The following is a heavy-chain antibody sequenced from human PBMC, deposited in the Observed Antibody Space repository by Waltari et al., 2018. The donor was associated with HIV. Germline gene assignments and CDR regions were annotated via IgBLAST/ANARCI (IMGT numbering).Heavy chain of an antibody. CDR2: IYSGGST. V-gene: IGHV3-66*01. D-gene: IGHD6-13*01. Sequence: EVQLVESGGGLVQPGGSLRLSCAASGFTVSSNYMSWVRQAPGKGLEWVSVIYSGGSTYYADSVKGRFTISRDNSKNTLYLQMNSLRAEDTAVYYCARDWAHSSSWSRYYYHGMDVWGQGTTVTVSS. CDR3: ARDWAHSSSWSRYYYHGMDV. J-gene: IGHJ6*02. CDR1: GFTVSSNY.